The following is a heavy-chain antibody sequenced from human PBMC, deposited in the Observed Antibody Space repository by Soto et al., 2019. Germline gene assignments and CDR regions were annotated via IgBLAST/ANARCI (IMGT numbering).Heavy chain of an antibody. CDR2: ISWNSGSI. CDR3: AKAVGSYGNFDY. V-gene: IGHV3-9*01. Sequence: EVQLVESGGGLVQPGRSLRLSCAASRFTFDDYAMHWVRQAPGKGLEWVSGISWNSGSIGYADSVKGRFTISRDNAKNSLCLQMNSLRAEDTDLYYCAKAVGSYGNFDYWGQGTLVTVSS. D-gene: IGHD5-18*01. J-gene: IGHJ4*02. CDR1: RFTFDDYA.